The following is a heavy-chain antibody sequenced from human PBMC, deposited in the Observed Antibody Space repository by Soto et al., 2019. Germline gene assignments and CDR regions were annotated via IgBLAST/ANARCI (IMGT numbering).Heavy chain of an antibody. CDR3: ARQISSVSYYFDS. J-gene: IGHJ4*02. CDR2: ISAYNGNT. CDR1: GYTFTSYG. Sequence: GASVKFSCKASGYTFTSYGISWVRQAPGQGREWMGWISAYNGNTNYAQKLQGRVTMTTDTSTSTAYMELRSLRSDDTAVYYCARQISSVSYYFDSGGQGALVTVSS. D-gene: IGHD1-26*01. V-gene: IGHV1-18*01.